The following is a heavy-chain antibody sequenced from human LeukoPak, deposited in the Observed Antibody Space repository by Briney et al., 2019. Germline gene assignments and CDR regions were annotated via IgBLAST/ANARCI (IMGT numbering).Heavy chain of an antibody. V-gene: IGHV1-2*02. Sequence: GASVKVFYKACGHTFTGCYMLGVRGACGQGLEEMGWINPNSGGTNYAQKFQGRVTMTRDTSINTAYMELSRLRSDGTAVYYCARSRSGSLLLAYWGQGTLVTVSS. CDR3: ARSRSGSLLLAY. CDR2: INPNSGGT. J-gene: IGHJ4*02. D-gene: IGHD3-10*01. CDR1: GHTFTGCY.